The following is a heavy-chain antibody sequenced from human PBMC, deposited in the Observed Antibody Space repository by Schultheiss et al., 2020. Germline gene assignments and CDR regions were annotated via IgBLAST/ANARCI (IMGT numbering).Heavy chain of an antibody. V-gene: IGHV4-34*01. J-gene: IGHJ4*02. CDR2: INHSGST. CDR3: ARGSGNVVVPAALRPFDY. Sequence: SETMSLTCAVYGGSFSGYYWSWIRQPPGKGLEWIGEINHSGSTNYNPSLKSRVTISVDTSKNQFSLKLSSVTAADTAVYYCARGSGNVVVPAALRPFDYWGKGTLVTVSS. CDR1: GGSFSGYY. D-gene: IGHD2-2*01.